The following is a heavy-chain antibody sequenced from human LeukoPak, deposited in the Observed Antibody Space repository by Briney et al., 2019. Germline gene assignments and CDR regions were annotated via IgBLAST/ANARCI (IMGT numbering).Heavy chain of an antibody. J-gene: IGHJ1*01. V-gene: IGHV3-53*01. CDR3: ARDHYDILTGQDFQH. D-gene: IGHD3-9*01. CDR2: IYSGGST. CDR1: GFTVSSNY. Sequence: RGSLRLSCAASGFTVSSNYMSWARQAPGKGLEWVSVIYSGGSTYYADSVKGRFTISRDNSKNTLYLQMNSLRAEDTAVYYCARDHYDILTGQDFQHWGQGTLVTVSS.